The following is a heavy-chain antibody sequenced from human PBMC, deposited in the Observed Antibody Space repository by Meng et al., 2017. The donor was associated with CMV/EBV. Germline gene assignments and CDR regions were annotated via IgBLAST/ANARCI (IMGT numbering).Heavy chain of an antibody. D-gene: IGHD3-22*01. CDR2: INPNSGGT. CDR1: GYTFTGYY. J-gene: IGHJ3*02. V-gene: IGHV1-2*02. Sequence: ASVKVSCKASGYTFTGYYMHWVRQAPGQGLEWMGWINPNSGGTNYAQKFQGRVTKTRDTSISTAYMELSRLRSDDTAVYYCARASSGYGSAFDIWGQGTMVTVSS. CDR3: ARASSGYGSAFDI.